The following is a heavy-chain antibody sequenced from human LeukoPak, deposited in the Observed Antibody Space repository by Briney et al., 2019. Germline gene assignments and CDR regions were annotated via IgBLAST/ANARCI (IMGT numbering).Heavy chain of an antibody. CDR2: IYSGGST. J-gene: IGHJ4*02. D-gene: IGHD6-13*01. Sequence: PGGSLRLSCAASGFTVSSNYMSWVRQAPGKGLEWVSVIYSGGSTYYADSVKGRFTISRDNSKKTLYLQMNSLRAEDTAVYYCARGTYSSSWYVYYFDYWGQGTLVTVSS. CDR1: GFTVSSNY. V-gene: IGHV3-66*02. CDR3: ARGTYSSSWYVYYFDY.